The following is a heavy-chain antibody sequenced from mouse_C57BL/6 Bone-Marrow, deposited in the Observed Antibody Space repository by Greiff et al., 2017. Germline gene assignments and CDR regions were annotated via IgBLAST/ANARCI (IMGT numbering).Heavy chain of an antibody. D-gene: IGHD1-1*01. CDR2: IDPSDSYT. J-gene: IGHJ2*01. V-gene: IGHV1-50*01. CDR1: GYTFTSYW. CDR3: AREGGSSQYYFDY. Sequence: QVQLQQPGAELVKPGASVKLSCKASGYTFTSYWMQWVKQRPGQGLEWIGEIDPSDSYTNYNQKFKGKATLTVETSSSTAYMQLSSLTSEDSAVYYCAREGGSSQYYFDYWGQGTTLTVSS.